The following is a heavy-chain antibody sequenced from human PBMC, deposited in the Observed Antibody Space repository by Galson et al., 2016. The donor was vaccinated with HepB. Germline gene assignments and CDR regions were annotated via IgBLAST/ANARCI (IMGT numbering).Heavy chain of an antibody. V-gene: IGHV3-7*01. CDR2: IRGDGSKK. Sequence: SLRLSCAASEFTFSNYWMTWVRQAPGKGLEWVANIRGDGSKKYHLDSLEGRFTISRDNAKNSLYLQMNSLRAEDTAVYDCARDRTYYDGSAYYYVFDYWGQGTLVTVSS. CDR3: ARDRTYYDGSAYYYVFDY. D-gene: IGHD3-22*01. CDR1: EFTFSNYW. J-gene: IGHJ4*02.